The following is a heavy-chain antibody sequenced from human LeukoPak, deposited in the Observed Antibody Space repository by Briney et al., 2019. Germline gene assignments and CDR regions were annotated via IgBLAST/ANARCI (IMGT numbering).Heavy chain of an antibody. CDR3: ARDGGLGITDS. D-gene: IGHD3-16*01. V-gene: IGHV1-18*01. J-gene: IGHJ4*02. Sequence: GWISGYNGNTNYAQKFQDRVTMTTDTSTSTAYMELRSLKSDDTAVYYCARDGGLGITDSWGQGTLVTVSS. CDR2: ISGYNGNT.